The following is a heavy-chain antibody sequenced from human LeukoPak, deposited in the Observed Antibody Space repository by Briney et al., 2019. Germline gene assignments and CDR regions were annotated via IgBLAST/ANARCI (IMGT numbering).Heavy chain of an antibody. J-gene: IGHJ4*02. CDR1: GFTFSTYA. CDR2: ISGSGGTT. CDR3: AKGDAVTAIFPLDY. D-gene: IGHD2-21*02. Sequence: GGSLRLSCAGSGFTFSTYAMNWVRQAPGKGLEWVSGISGSGGTTYYADSVQGRFTISRDNSKKTVFLQMNSLRAEDTAVYYCAKGDAVTAIFPLDYWGQGTLVIVSS. V-gene: IGHV3-23*01.